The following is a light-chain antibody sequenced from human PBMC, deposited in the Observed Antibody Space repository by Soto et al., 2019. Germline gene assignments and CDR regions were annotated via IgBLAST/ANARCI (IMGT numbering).Light chain of an antibody. V-gene: IGKV3-20*01. CDR1: QSVGNNY. J-gene: IGKJ5*01. CDR2: NAF. Sequence: EIVLTQSPGTLSLSPGESTTLSCRASQSVGNNYLAWYQQKPGQAPRLLIYNAFNRATGIPGRFSGSGSGTDFTLTITRLEPEDFAVYYCHQYAYSPQTFGQGTRLEI. CDR3: HQYAYSPQT.